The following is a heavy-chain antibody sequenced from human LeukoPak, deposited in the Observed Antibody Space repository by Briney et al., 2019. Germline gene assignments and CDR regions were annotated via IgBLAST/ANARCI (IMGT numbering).Heavy chain of an antibody. CDR1: GFTFSSYS. D-gene: IGHD3-10*01. Sequence: GGSLRLSCAASGFTFSSYSMNWVRQAPGKGLEWVSSISSSSSYIYYADSVKGRFTISRDNAKNSLYLQMNSLRAEDTAVYYCARDREVRGEMDVWGKGTTVTVSS. J-gene: IGHJ6*04. V-gene: IGHV3-21*01. CDR2: ISSSSSYI. CDR3: ARDREVRGEMDV.